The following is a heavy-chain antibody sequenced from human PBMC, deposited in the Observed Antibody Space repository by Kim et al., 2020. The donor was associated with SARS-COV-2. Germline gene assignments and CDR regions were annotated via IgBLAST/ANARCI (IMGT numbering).Heavy chain of an antibody. CDR2: IKSKTDGGTT. CDR3: TTXVGIFTYYXYGMDV. Sequence: GGSLRLSCAASGFTFNDAWMSWVRQAPGKGLEWVGRIKSKTDGGTTDYAAPVKGRFTISRDDSKNTLYLQMNSLKTEDTAVYYCTTXVGIFTYYXYGMDVWGQGTXXXVSS. D-gene: IGHD3-9*01. CDR1: GFTFNDAW. J-gene: IGHJ6*02. V-gene: IGHV3-15*01.